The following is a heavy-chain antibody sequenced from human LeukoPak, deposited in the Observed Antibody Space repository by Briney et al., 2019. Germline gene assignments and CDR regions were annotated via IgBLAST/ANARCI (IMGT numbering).Heavy chain of an antibody. CDR3: ARESPYYGSGSRDNWFDP. V-gene: IGHV4-61*01. D-gene: IGHD3-10*01. CDR1: GGSVNSGSYY. J-gene: IGHJ5*02. Sequence: SETLSLTCTVSGGSVNSGSYYWNWIRQPPGKGLEWIGYISYSGSTNYNPSVKSRVTISVGTSKNQFSLKLSSVTAADTAVYYCARESPYYGSGSRDNWFDPWGQGTLVTVSS. CDR2: ISYSGST.